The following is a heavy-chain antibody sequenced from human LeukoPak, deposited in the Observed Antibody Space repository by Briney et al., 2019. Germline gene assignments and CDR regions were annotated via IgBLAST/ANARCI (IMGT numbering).Heavy chain of an antibody. Sequence: PSKTLSLTCAVYGGSFSGYYWGWIRQPPGKGLEWIGSIYYSGSTYYNPSLKSRVTISIDTSKNQFSLKLSSVTAADTAVYYCARRPSYSSLDYWGQGTLVTVSS. CDR1: GGSFSGYY. V-gene: IGHV4-34*01. D-gene: IGHD6-13*01. J-gene: IGHJ4*02. CDR2: IYYSGST. CDR3: ARRPSYSSLDY.